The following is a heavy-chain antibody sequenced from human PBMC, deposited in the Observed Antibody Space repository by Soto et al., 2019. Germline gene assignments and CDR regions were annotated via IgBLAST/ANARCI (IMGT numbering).Heavy chain of an antibody. V-gene: IGHV4-34*01. CDR1: GGCFSGYY. D-gene: IGHD4-17*01. Sequence: LSVTCAVYGGCFSGYYWSWIRQPPGKGLEWIGEINHSGSTNYNPSLKSRVTISVDTSKNQFSLKLSSVTAADTAVYYCARGGYDYGGNSLHDYWGQGTLVTVSS. J-gene: IGHJ4*02. CDR3: ARGGYDYGGNSLHDY. CDR2: INHSGST.